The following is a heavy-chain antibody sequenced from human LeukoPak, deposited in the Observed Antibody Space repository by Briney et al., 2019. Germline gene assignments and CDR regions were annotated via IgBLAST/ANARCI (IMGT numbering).Heavy chain of an antibody. J-gene: IGHJ4*02. D-gene: IGHD6-19*01. CDR1: GDSISSHY. Sequence: PSETLSLTCSVSGDSISSHYWTWIRQPPGKGLEWIGYIHYSGTTIYNPSLKSRITTSLDTSKNQFSLKLNSVTAADTAVYYCARGGWSLDYWGQGTLVTVSS. CDR2: IHYSGTT. V-gene: IGHV4-59*11. CDR3: ARGGWSLDY.